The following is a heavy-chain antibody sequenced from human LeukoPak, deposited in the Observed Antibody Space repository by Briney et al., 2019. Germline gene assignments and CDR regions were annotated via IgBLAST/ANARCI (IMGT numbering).Heavy chain of an antibody. V-gene: IGHV3-15*01. Sequence: GGSLRLSCAASGFSLSNAWMSWVRQAPGKGLEWVGRIKSKTDGGTTDYGAPLKGRLTVSRDDSENTLYLEMNSLKTEDTAVYYCTTDPAVAQTNPDAFDTWGQGTMVTVSS. D-gene: IGHD6-19*01. CDR1: GFSLSNAW. J-gene: IGHJ3*02. CDR2: IKSKTDGGTT. CDR3: TTDPAVAQTNPDAFDT.